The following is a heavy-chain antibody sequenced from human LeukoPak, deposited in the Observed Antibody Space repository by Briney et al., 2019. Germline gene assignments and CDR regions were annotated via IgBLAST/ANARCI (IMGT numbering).Heavy chain of an antibody. CDR2: IRGDSSLT. V-gene: IGHV3-23*01. CDR1: GFAFSSDA. CDR3: AKGRVTSSTFDY. Sequence: GGSLRLSCEASGFAFSSDAMSWVRQAPGKGLEWVSLIRGDSSLTEYADSVKGRFTISRDNSKNTLYLQMNSLRAEDTAVYYCAKGRVTSSTFDYWGQGTLVTVSS. J-gene: IGHJ4*02. D-gene: IGHD2-2*01.